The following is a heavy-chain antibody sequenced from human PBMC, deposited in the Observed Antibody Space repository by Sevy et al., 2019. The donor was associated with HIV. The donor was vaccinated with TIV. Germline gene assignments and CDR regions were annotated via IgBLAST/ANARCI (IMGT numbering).Heavy chain of an antibody. V-gene: IGHV3-48*03. J-gene: IGHJ4*01. CDR1: GLSFRSYE. CDR2: ISTGGGTI. CDR3: ATSRRDYYNYYFDY. D-gene: IGHD3-22*01. Sequence: GGSLRLSCAASGLSFRSYELNWVRQAPGKGLQWISYISTGGGTIFYADSVKGRFTISRDNAKNSVFMQMNSLRAEDTAVYFCATSRRDYYNYYFDYWGHGTLVTVSS.